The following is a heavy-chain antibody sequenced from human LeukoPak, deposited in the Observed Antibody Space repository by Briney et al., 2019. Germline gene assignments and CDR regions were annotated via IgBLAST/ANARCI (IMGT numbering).Heavy chain of an antibody. J-gene: IGHJ4*02. CDR1: GFSITSGYY. CDR2: IYHIGST. Sequence: SETLSLTCTVSGFSITSGYYWGWIRQPPGKGLEWIGRIYHIGSTYYSPSLKSRVSMSVDTSKNQFSLKLSSVTAADTAVTYCANSPILAVAHYFGSWGQGMLVTVSS. V-gene: IGHV4-38-2*02. CDR3: ANSPILAVAHYFGS. D-gene: IGHD6-19*01.